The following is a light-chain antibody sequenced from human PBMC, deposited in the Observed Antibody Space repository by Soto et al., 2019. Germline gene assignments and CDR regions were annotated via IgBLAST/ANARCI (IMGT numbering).Light chain of an antibody. CDR1: QSVSSN. V-gene: IGKV3-15*01. CDR2: GAS. CDR3: QQSDNWPQP. J-gene: IGKJ1*01. Sequence: IGMTQPADTLSVSPGERATLSCRASQSVSSNLAWYQQKPCQAPRLLIYGASTRATGITARFSGSGSGTDFALTISSLQSEDFAVYYCQQSDNWPQPFGHLTKADIK.